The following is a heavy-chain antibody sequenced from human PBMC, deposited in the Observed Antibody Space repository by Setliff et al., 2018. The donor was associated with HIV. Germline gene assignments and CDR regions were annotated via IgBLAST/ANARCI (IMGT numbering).Heavy chain of an antibody. CDR3: ARDDHSGSPKGFWPWTFDI. Sequence: ASVKVSCKASGYTFMNFAMHWVRQAPGQGLEWMGWINPNTGNPTYAQGFTGRFVFSLDTSVNTAYLQISSLKAEDTAVYYCARDDHSGSPKGFWPWTFDIWGQGTMVTVSS. D-gene: IGHD1-26*01. CDR1: GYTFMNFA. J-gene: IGHJ3*02. CDR2: INPNTGNP. V-gene: IGHV7-4-1*02.